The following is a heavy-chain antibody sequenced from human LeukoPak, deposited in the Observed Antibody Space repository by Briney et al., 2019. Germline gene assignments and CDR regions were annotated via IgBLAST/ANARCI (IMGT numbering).Heavy chain of an antibody. V-gene: IGHV3-21*01. Sequence: GGSLRLSCAASGFTFSTYSMNWVRQAPGKGLEWVSSISSSSSYIYYADSVKGRFTISRDNAKNSLYLQMNSLRAEDTAVYYCARGEYGSGSYHIDYWGQGTLVTVSS. CDR1: GFTFSTYS. J-gene: IGHJ4*02. D-gene: IGHD3-10*01. CDR2: ISSSSSYI. CDR3: ARGEYGSGSYHIDY.